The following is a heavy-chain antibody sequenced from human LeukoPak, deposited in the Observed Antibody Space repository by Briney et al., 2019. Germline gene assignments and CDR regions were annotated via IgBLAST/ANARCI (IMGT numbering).Heavy chain of an antibody. CDR1: GFTFSSYG. CDR2: ISYDGSNK. J-gene: IGHJ6*02. V-gene: IGHV3-30*18. Sequence: GSLRLSCAASGFTFSSYGMHWVRQAPGKGLEWVAVISYDGSNKYYADSVKGRFTISRDNSKNTLYLQMNSLRAEDTAVYYCAKDRVGYYGSGSYYNAYGMDVWGQGTTVTVSS. CDR3: AKDRVGYYGSGSYYNAYGMDV. D-gene: IGHD3-10*01.